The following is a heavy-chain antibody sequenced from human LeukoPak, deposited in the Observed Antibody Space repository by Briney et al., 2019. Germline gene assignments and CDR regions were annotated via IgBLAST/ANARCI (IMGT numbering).Heavy chain of an antibody. J-gene: IGHJ3*02. CDR1: GYTFTGYY. CDR3: ARDGRGYDFWSGSSSFDI. D-gene: IGHD3-3*01. CDR2: IDPNSGGT. Sequence: GASVKVSCKASGYTFTGYYMHWVRQAPGQGLEWMGWIDPNSGGTNYAQKFQGRVTMTRDTSISTAYMELSRLRFDDTAVYYCARDGRGYDFWSGSSSFDIWGQGTMVTVSS. V-gene: IGHV1-2*02.